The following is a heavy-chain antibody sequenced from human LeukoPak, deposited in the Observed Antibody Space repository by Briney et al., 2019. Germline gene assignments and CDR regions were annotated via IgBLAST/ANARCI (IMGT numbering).Heavy chain of an antibody. CDR2: VYYNGNT. CDR3: ARAFGSVLDSSSWYYFDH. CDR1: GDSINSRYSY. Sequence: QPSQTLSLTCTVSGDSINSRYSYWSWIRQPPGKGLEWIGYVYYNGNTFYNPSLESRVTLSIDTSKSQFSVKLNSVTAADTAVYYCARAFGSVLDSSSWYYFDHWGQGTPVTVSS. J-gene: IGHJ4*02. D-gene: IGHD6-13*01. V-gene: IGHV4-30-4*01.